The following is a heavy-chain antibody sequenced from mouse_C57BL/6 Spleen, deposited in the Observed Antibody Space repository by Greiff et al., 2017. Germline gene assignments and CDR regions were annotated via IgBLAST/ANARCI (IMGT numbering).Heavy chain of an antibody. CDR1: GFTFSSYA. D-gene: IGHD4-1*01. J-gene: IGHJ2*01. CDR3: TRELGRTTFDY. V-gene: IGHV5-9-1*02. Sequence: EVKLMESGDGLVKPGGSLKISCAASGFTFSSYAMYWVRQTPGKRLEWVAYISSGGDCIYYADTVKGRFTISRDNARNTLYLQMSSLKSEDTAMYYCTRELGRTTFDYWGQGTTLTVSS. CDR2: ISSGGDCI.